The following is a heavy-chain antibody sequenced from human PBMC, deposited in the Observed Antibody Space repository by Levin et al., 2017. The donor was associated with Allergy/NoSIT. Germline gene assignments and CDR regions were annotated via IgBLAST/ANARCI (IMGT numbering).Heavy chain of an antibody. J-gene: IGHJ3*02. CDR1: GGSVRGENYY. CDR3: ARDHGDSSDAFAI. V-gene: IGHV4-61*03. Sequence: PSETLSLTCSVSGGSVRGENYYWSWIRQPPGKRLEWIGYISYSGATTYSPSLESRVTISLGASENHFSLRLSSLTAADTAVYYCARDHGDSSDAFAIWGQGTMVTVSS. D-gene: IGHD4-17*01. CDR2: ISYSGAT.